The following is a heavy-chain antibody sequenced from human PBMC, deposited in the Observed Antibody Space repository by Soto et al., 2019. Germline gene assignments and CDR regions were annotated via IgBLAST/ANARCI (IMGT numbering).Heavy chain of an antibody. Sequence: QVQLQESGPGLVKPSQTLSLTCTVSGGSISSGGYCSTWIRQHPGKSLEWIGYNYYSGITYYNPSLKSRVTISLDSSKNQFSLKLSSVTAANAAVYYCARGSSIAGLYYGMDVWGQGTTVTVSS. CDR3: ARGSSIAGLYYGMDV. CDR1: GGSISSGGYC. V-gene: IGHV4-31*03. CDR2: NYYSGIT. D-gene: IGHD6-6*01. J-gene: IGHJ6*02.